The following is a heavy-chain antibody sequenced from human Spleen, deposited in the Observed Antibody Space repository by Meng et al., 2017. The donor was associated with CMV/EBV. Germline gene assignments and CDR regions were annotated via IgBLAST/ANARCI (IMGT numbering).Heavy chain of an antibody. CDR1: GFTCSRYA. Sequence: SGFTCSRYAMHWVRQAPGKGLEWVAVISYDGRNKYYADSVKGRFTISRDNSKNTLYLQMNSLRAEDTAVYYCARGNGGSLGLWFDPWGQGTLVTVSS. CDR2: ISYDGRNK. D-gene: IGHD1-1*01. CDR3: ARGNGGSLGLWFDP. J-gene: IGHJ5*02. V-gene: IGHV3-30*04.